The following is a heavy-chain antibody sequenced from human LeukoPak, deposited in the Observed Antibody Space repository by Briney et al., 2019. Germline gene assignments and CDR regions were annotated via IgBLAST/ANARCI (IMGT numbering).Heavy chain of an antibody. CDR2: ISSSGSTI. CDR3: ATDGVKVGPTAFAY. Sequence: GGSLRLSCAAFGFTFRSYEMNWVRQAPGKGLEWVSYISSSGSTIYYADSVKGRFTISRDNAKNSLYLQVHSLRDEDTAVYYCATDGVKVGPTAFAYWGQGTLVTVSS. D-gene: IGHD1-26*01. V-gene: IGHV3-48*03. CDR1: GFTFRSYE. J-gene: IGHJ4*02.